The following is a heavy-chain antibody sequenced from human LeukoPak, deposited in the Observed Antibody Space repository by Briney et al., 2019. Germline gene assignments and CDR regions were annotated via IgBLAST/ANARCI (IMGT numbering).Heavy chain of an antibody. CDR1: GFVFSDAW. V-gene: IGHV3-53*01. J-gene: IGHJ4*02. CDR3: ARGRFDY. CDR2: IYSGGST. Sequence: PGGSLRLSCAVSGFVFSDAWMSWVRQAPGKGLEWVSVIYSGGSTYYADSVKGRFTISRDNSKNTLYLQMNSLRAEDTAVYYCARGRFDYWGQGTLVTVSS.